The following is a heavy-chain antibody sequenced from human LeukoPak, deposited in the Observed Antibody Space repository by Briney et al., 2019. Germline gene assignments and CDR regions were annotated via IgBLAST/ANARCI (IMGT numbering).Heavy chain of an antibody. D-gene: IGHD1-1*01. CDR1: GGSISSYY. Sequence: TSETLSLTCTVSGGSISSYYWSWIRQPPGKGLEWIGYIYYSGSTNYNPSLKSRVTISVDTSKNQFSLKLSSVTAADTAVYYCARSRTPTGRNSNYWYFDLWGRGTLVTVSS. V-gene: IGHV4-59*01. CDR2: IYYSGST. CDR3: ARSRTPTGRNSNYWYFDL. J-gene: IGHJ2*01.